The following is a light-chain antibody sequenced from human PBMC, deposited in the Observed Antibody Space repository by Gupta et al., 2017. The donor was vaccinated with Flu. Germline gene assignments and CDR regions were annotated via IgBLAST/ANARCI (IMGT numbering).Light chain of an antibody. Sequence: QSVLTQPLSVSAAPGQKVTIPCSGSSSNIGNNYVSWYQQLPGTAPKLLIYENNKRPSGIPDRFSGSKSGTSATLGITGLQTGDEADYYCGTWDSSLSAPVVFGGGTKLTVL. CDR3: GTWDSSLSAPVV. V-gene: IGLV1-51*02. J-gene: IGLJ2*01. CDR2: ENN. CDR1: SSNIGNNY.